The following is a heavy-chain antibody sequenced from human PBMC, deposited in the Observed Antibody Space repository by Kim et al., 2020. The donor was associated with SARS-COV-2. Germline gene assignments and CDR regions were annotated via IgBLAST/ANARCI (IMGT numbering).Heavy chain of an antibody. Sequence: ASVKVSCKASGYTFTSYYMHWVRQAPGQGLEWMGIINPSGGSTSYAQKFQGRVTMTRDTSTSTVYMELSSLRSEDTAVYYCARDLLESSSWYPGPFDIWGQGTMVTVSS. J-gene: IGHJ3*02. CDR3: ARDLLESSSWYPGPFDI. CDR1: GYTFTSYY. CDR2: INPSGGST. V-gene: IGHV1-46*01. D-gene: IGHD6-13*01.